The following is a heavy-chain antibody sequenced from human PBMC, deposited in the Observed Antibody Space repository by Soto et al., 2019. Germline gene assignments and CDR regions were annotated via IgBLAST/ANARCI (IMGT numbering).Heavy chain of an antibody. D-gene: IGHD3-3*01. J-gene: IGHJ4*02. V-gene: IGHV3-23*01. CDR3: ARWSYLDY. Sequence: GGSLRLSCAASGFSFGSYALSWVRQAPGKGLEWVSTISGSDGKTFYADSVKGRFSISRDTSQNTLYPQMNSLRADDTAIYYCARWSYLDYWGQGTRVTVSS. CDR1: GFSFGSYA. CDR2: ISGSDGKT.